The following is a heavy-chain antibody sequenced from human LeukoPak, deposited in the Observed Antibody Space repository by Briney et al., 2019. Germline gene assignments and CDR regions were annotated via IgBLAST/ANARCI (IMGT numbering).Heavy chain of an antibody. CDR2: ISGSGGSI. D-gene: IGHD5-18*01. CDR3: AKGVRYSYGYVNCSFDY. V-gene: IGHV3-23*01. Sequence: RGSLRLSCAASGFTFSSYAMSWVRQAPGKGLEWVSAISGSGGSIYYADSVKGRFTISRDNSKNTLYLQMNSLRAEDTAVYYCAKGVRYSYGYVNCSFDYWGQGTLVTVSS. CDR1: GFTFSSYA. J-gene: IGHJ4*02.